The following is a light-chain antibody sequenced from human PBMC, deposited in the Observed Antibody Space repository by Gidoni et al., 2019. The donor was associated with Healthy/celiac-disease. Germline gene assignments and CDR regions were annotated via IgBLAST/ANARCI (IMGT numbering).Light chain of an antibody. J-gene: IGLJ3*02. CDR1: SGSFASNY. CDR2: EDN. V-gene: IGLV6-57*04. CDR3: QSSDSSNWV. Sequence: NFMLTQPHSVSESPGKTVTISCTRSSGSFASNYVQWYQQRPGSAPTTVIYEDNQSPSGVPDRFSGSIDSSSNSASLTISGLKTEDEADYYCQSSDSSNWVFGGGTKLTVL.